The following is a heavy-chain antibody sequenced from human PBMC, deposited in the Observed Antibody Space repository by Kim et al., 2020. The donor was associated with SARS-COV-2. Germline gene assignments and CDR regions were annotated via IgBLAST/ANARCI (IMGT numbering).Heavy chain of an antibody. CDR2: ISGSGGST. CDR1: GFTFSSYA. Sequence: GGSLRLSCAASGFTFSSYAMSWVRQAPGKGLEWVSAISGSGGSTYYADSVKGRFTISRDNSKNTLYLQMNSLRAEDTAVYYCAKDRGIAAAGTHPFDPWGQGTLVTVSS. CDR3: AKDRGIAAAGTHPFDP. D-gene: IGHD6-13*01. J-gene: IGHJ5*02. V-gene: IGHV3-23*01.